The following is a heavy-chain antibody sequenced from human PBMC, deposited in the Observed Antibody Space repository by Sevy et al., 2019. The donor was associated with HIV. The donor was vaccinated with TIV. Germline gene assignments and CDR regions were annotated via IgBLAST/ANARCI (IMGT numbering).Heavy chain of an antibody. CDR2: ISSGGTNT. CDR1: GFTFSNYA. Sequence: GGSLRLSCAASGFTFSNYAMSWVRQAPGKGLEWVSSISSGGTNTYYIDSVKGRFTISRDNSKSTLFLQMNSLRPDDTAIYYCVTHPGATTGFWGQGTLVTVSS. D-gene: IGHD3-10*01. V-gene: IGHV3-23*01. CDR3: VTHPGATTGF. J-gene: IGHJ4*02.